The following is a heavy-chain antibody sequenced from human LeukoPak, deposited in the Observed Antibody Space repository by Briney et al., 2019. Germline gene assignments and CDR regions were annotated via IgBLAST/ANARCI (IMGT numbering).Heavy chain of an antibody. CDR3: ARVIVVIPAAPHDAFDI. V-gene: IGHV4-30-4*08. D-gene: IGHD2-2*01. CDR1: GGSISSGDYY. CDR2: IYYSGST. Sequence: PSETLSLTCTVSGGSISSGDYYWSWIRQPPGKGLEWIGYIYYSGSTYYNPSLKSRATISAATSKNQFSLKLSSVTAADTAVYHCARVIVVIPAAPHDAFDIWGQGTMVTVSS. J-gene: IGHJ3*02.